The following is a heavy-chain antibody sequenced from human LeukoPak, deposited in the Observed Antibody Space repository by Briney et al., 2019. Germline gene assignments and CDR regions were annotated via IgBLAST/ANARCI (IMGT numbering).Heavy chain of an antibody. CDR3: AREAGSGWLDY. J-gene: IGHJ4*02. CDR1: GFTFSSYW. CDR2: IKQDGSEK. D-gene: IGHD6-19*01. V-gene: IGHV3-7*01. Sequence: QPGGSLRLSCAASGFTFSSYWMSWVRQAPGKGLEWVANIKQDGSEKYYVDSVKGRFTISRDNAKNSLYLQMNSLRTEDTAVYYCAREAGSGWLDYWGQGTLVTVSS.